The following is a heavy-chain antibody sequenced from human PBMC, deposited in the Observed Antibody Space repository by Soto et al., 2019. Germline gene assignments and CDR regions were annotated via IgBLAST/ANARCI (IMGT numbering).Heavy chain of an antibody. J-gene: IGHJ2*01. V-gene: IGHV1-18*01. CDR1: GYTFITSG. CDR2: ISPANGDK. CDR3: ARGRYFATTHRQWWYFDF. Sequence: QVELVQSGPEVKRSGASVKVSCKASGYTFITSGINWVRQTPGQGLEWVGWISPANGDKKYAQKFKGRVTLTSETSTDTVYMELTNLRSDDTAVYFCARGRYFATTHRQWWYFDFWGRGTPVTVSS. D-gene: IGHD2-21*01.